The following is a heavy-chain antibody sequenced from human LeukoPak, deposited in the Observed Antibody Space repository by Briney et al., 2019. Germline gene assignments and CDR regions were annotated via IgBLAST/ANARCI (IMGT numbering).Heavy chain of an antibody. J-gene: IGHJ4*02. D-gene: IGHD6-13*01. Sequence: KTSETLSLTCAVYGGSFSGYYWSWIRQPPGKGLEWIGEINHSGSTNYNPSLKSRVTISVDTSKNQFSLKLSSVTAADTAVYYCASGIAAAPNWGQGTLVTVSS. V-gene: IGHV4-34*01. CDR2: INHSGST. CDR3: ASGIAAAPN. CDR1: GGSFSGYY.